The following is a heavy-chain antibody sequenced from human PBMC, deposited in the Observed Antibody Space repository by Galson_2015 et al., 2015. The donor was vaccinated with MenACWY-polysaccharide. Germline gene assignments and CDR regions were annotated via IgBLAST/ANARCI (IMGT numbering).Heavy chain of an antibody. Sequence: NPSLKSRVTISVDTSKNQFSLKLSSVTAADTAIYYCARAGRTDIVVVGYGWGFDYWGQGALVTVSS. D-gene: IGHD2-2*01. J-gene: IGHJ4*02. V-gene: IGHV4-39*07. CDR3: ARAGRTDIVVVGYGWGFDY.